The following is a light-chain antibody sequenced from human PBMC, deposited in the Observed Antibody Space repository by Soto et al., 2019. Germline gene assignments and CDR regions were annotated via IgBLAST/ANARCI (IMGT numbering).Light chain of an antibody. V-gene: IGKV3-20*01. Sequence: EIVLTQSPGNLSLSPGEGATLSCRASQSVSSSYLAWYQQKPGQAPRLLIYGASRRTTGIPDRFSGSGSGTDFILTISGLEPEDFAVYYCQQYSGSPKTFGQGTKLEIK. J-gene: IGKJ1*01. CDR1: QSVSSSY. CDR2: GAS. CDR3: QQYSGSPKT.